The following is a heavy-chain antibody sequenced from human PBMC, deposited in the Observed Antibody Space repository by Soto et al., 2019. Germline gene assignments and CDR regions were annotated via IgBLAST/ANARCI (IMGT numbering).Heavy chain of an antibody. J-gene: IGHJ6*02. CDR1: GYTFTSYG. Sequence: ASVKVSCKASGYTFTSYGISWVRQAPGQGLEWMGWISAYNGNTNYAQKLQGRVTMTTDTSTSTAYMEMRSLISDDTAVYYCALKGFYYYGMDVLGQGTTVTVSS. CDR3: ALKGFYYYGMDV. CDR2: ISAYNGNT. V-gene: IGHV1-18*01.